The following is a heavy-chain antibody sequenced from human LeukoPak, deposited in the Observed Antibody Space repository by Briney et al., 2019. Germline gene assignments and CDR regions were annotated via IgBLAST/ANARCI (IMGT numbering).Heavy chain of an antibody. J-gene: IGHJ6*02. CDR2: FDPEDGET. D-gene: IGHD2-21*02. CDR1: GYTLTELS. V-gene: IGHV1-24*01. Sequence: ASVKVSCKVSGYTLTELSMHWVRQAPGKGLEWMGGFDPEDGETIYAQKFQGRVTMTEDTSTDTAYMELSSLRSEDTAVYYCATDSVTARHYYSYYGMDVWGQGTTVTVSS. CDR3: ATDSVTARHYYSYYGMDV.